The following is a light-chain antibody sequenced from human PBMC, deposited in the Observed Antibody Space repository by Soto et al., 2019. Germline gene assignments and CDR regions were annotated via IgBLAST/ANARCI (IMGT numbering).Light chain of an antibody. Sequence: DIPMTQSPSSLSASVGDRVTITCQASQNINNYLNWYQQKPGRAPKLLIYDASNLESGVPSRFSGSGSGTEFTLTVSSLQPDDFATFYCQQFHSFPWTFGQGTKVDIK. V-gene: IGKV1-33*01. CDR3: QQFHSFPWT. J-gene: IGKJ1*01. CDR2: DAS. CDR1: QNINNY.